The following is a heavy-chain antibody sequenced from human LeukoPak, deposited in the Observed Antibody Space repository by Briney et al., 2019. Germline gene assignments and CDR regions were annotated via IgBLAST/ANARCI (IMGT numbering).Heavy chain of an antibody. V-gene: IGHV4-39*01. D-gene: IGHD3-3*01. J-gene: IGHJ4*02. Sequence: ASETLSLTCTVSGGSISSSSYHWGWIRQPPGKGLEWIGSIYYSGSTYYIPSPKNPVTISVDTSKNQFSLRLSSVTAADTAVYYCASQRAKLRWLDYWGQGTLVTVSS. CDR2: IYYSGST. CDR1: GGSISSSSYH. CDR3: ASQRAKLRWLDY.